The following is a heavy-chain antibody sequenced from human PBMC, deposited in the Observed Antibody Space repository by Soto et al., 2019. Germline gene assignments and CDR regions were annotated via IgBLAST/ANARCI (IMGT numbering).Heavy chain of an antibody. Sequence: ASVKVSCKASGYTFTSYGISWVRQAPGQGLEWMGWISVYSGNTNYAQKLQGRVTMTTDTSTSIAYMELRSLRSDDTAVYYCARGEVGPNGGYFQHWGQGXLVTVSS. CDR3: ARGEVGPNGGYFQH. J-gene: IGHJ1*01. V-gene: IGHV1-18*04. CDR1: GYTFTSYG. CDR2: ISVYSGNT. D-gene: IGHD1-26*01.